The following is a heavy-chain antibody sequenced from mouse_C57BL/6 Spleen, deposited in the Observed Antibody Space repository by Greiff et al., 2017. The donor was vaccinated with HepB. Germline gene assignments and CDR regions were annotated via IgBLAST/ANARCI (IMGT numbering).Heavy chain of an antibody. CDR2: IDPEDGDT. V-gene: IGHV14-1*01. CDR1: GFNIKDYY. D-gene: IGHD1-1*01. Sequence: EVQLQQSGAELVRPGASVKLSCTASGFNIKDYYMHWVKQRPEQGLEWIGRIDPEDGDTEYAPKFQGKATMTADTSSNTAYLQLSSLTSEDTSVYYCTTSTVVATDYFDYWGQGTTLTVSS. J-gene: IGHJ2*01. CDR3: TTSTVVATDYFDY.